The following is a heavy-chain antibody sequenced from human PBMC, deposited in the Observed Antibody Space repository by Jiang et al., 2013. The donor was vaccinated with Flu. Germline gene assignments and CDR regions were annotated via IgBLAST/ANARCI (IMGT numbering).Heavy chain of an antibody. CDR1: GFTFSTYA. J-gene: IGHJ4*01. D-gene: IGHD5-18*01. V-gene: IGHV3-23*01. CDR2: FRDGDSGTT. CDR3: AKNHDLTSRVTPYYFDF. Sequence: VQLLESGGGLVQPGGSLRLSCAASGFTFSTYAMSWVRQGPGKGLEWVSTFRDGDSGTTYYADSVRGRFTISRDDSQNTLYLQMHSLRAEDTAIYYCAKNHDLTSRVTPYYFDFWATEPWSPSPQ.